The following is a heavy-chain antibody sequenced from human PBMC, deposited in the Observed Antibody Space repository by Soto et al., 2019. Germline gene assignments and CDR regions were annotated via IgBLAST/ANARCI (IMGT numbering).Heavy chain of an antibody. CDR1: GYSLTDLC. J-gene: IGHJ5*02. D-gene: IGHD4-17*01. Sequence: GASVKVSCKVSGYSLTDLCVHWVRQAAGKGLEWMGGFDPEDGETYAQKFQGRVTMTEDTSTDTAYMELSSLRSEDTAVYFCATDLATVRRRSDHWGQGTLVTVSS. CDR2: FDPEDGET. CDR3: ATDLATVRRRSDH. V-gene: IGHV1-24*01.